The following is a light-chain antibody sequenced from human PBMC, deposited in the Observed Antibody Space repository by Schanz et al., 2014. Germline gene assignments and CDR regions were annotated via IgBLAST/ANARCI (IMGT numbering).Light chain of an antibody. J-gene: IGKJ5*01. CDR2: AAS. CDR1: QSISSY. V-gene: IGKV1-39*01. CDR3: QQSYSTPIT. Sequence: DIQMTQSPSSLSASVGDRVTITCRASQSISSYLNWYQQKPGKAPKVLIYAASNLRGGVPSRFSGGGSGTDFTLTISSLQPEDFATYYCQQSYSTPITFGQGTRLEIK.